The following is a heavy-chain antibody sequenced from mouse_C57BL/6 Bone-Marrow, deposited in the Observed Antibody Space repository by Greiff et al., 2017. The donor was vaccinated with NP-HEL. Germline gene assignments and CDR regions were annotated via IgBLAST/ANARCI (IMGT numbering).Heavy chain of an antibody. CDR3: ARLGRRGFAY. V-gene: IGHV1-18*01. J-gene: IGHJ3*01. Sequence: VQLQQSGPELVKPGASVKLSCKASGYTFTDYNMDWVKQSHGKSLEWIGDINPNNGGTIYNQKFKGKATLTVDKSSSTAYMELRSLTSEDTAVYYCARLGRRGFAYWGQGTLVTVSA. D-gene: IGHD4-1*01. CDR1: GYTFTDYN. CDR2: INPNNGGT.